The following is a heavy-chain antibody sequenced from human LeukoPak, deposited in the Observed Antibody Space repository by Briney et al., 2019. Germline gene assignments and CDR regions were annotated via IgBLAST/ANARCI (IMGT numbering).Heavy chain of an antibody. Sequence: GGSLRLSCAASGFTFSSYAMSWVRQAPGKGLEWVSAISGSGGSTYYADSVKGRFTISRDNSKNTLYVQMNSLRAGDTAVYYCAKGPRTYYYGSGSSFWGQGTTVTVSS. J-gene: IGHJ6*02. CDR1: GFTFSSYA. CDR3: AKGPRTYYYGSGSSF. CDR2: ISGSGGST. V-gene: IGHV3-23*01. D-gene: IGHD3-10*01.